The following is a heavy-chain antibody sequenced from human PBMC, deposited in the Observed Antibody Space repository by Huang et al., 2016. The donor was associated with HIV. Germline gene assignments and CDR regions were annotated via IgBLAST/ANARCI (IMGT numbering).Heavy chain of an antibody. CDR1: GGTFSSHA. Sequence: QVQLVQSGAEVKKPGSSVKVSCKASGGTFSSHAFIWVRQVPGQGLEWMGSIITILGNPKYAQKFQGGGTITAVESTSTDFMEMSSLRYEDSAAYYCARDAVEFGDYYYGLDVWGQGTTVTVSS. CDR2: IITILGNP. V-gene: IGHV1-69*18. J-gene: IGHJ6*02. CDR3: ARDAVEFGDYYYGLDV. D-gene: IGHD2-21*01.